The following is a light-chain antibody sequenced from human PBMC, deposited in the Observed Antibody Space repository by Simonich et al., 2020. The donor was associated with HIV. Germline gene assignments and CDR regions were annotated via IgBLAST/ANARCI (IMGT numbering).Light chain of an antibody. J-gene: IGLJ3*02. CDR1: SSNIGAGYD. V-gene: IGLV1-40*01. CDR2: GNN. Sequence: QSVLTQPPSVSGAPGQTVAIPCTGGSSNIGAGYDVHWYQQLPGTAPKLLIEGNNNRPSGVPDRFSGSKSGTSASLAITGLQAEDEADYYCQSYDTSLSGWVFGGGTKLTVL. CDR3: QSYDTSLSGWV.